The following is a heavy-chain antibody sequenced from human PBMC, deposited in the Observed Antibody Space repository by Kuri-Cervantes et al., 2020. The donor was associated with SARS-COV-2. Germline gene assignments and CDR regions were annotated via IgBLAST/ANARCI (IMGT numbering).Heavy chain of an antibody. Sequence: KVSCKGSGYSFTSYWISWVRQMPGKGLEWMGRIDPSDSYTNYSPSFQGHVTISADKSISTAYLQWSSLKASDTAMYYCARSAPKGHSSPPRHYYYYGMDVWGQGTTVTVSS. CDR2: IDPSDSYT. CDR3: ARSAPKGHSSPPRHYYYYGMDV. D-gene: IGHD6-13*01. CDR1: GYSFTSYW. J-gene: IGHJ6*02. V-gene: IGHV5-10-1*01.